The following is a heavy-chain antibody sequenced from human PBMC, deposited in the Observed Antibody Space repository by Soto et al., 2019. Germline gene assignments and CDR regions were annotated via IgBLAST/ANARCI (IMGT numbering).Heavy chain of an antibody. V-gene: IGHV1-2*02. CDR3: ARKHSLDYIRWGLDP. D-gene: IGHD4-4*01. CDR1: GYPFSDNQ. CDR2: INPKSDDA. J-gene: IGHJ5*02. Sequence: ASVKVSCKASGYPFSDNQIHWLRRAPGQGLEWMGRINPKSDDANYAQKFQGRVTMTRDTSIDTAYLELTGLTSDDTATYYCARKHSLDYIRWGLDPWGQGTLVTVSS.